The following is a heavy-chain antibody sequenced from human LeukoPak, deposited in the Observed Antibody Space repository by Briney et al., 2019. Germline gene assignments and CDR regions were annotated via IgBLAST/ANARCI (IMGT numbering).Heavy chain of an antibody. CDR2: ITPLVSTT. J-gene: IGHJ4*02. CDR3: ARGNGTCTPSDH. CDR1: GGISHPYA. D-gene: IGHD1-26*01. Sequence: SVKVSCKASGGISHPYAIAWLRQAPGQGLEWMGGITPLVSTTVYARQLQGRVTFTADEATRTVYMELRSLSSDDTAIYYCARGNGTCTPSDHWGQGTLVTVSS. V-gene: IGHV1-69*13.